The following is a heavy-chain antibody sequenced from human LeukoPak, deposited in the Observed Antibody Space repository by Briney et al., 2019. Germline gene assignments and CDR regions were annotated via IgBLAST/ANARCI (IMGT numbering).Heavy chain of an antibody. CDR3: ARDSDLYGDYGGWGY. V-gene: IGHV4-59*01. D-gene: IGHD4-17*01. J-gene: IGHJ4*02. Sequence: PSETLSLTCTVSGGSSSSYYWSWLRQPPGKGLEWIGYIYYSGSTNYNPSLKSRVTITVDTSYNQFSLLLRSMTAADAAVDYCARDSDLYGDYGGWGYWGQGTLVTVSS. CDR2: IYYSGST. CDR1: GGSSSSYY.